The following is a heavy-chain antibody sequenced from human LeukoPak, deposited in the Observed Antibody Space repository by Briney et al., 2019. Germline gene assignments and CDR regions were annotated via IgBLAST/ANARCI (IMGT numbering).Heavy chain of an antibody. V-gene: IGHV5-51*01. CDR3: ARQAYCGGDCSANFDY. J-gene: IGHJ4*02. CDR2: ISPGDSDA. D-gene: IGHD2-21*02. CDR1: GYRFTSHW. Sequence: GESLQISCRGSGYRFTSHWIGWVRQMPGKGLEWMGIISPGDSDARYSPSFQGQVTISADKSINTAHLQWSSLKASDTAMYYCARQAYCGGDCSANFDYWGQGTLVTVSS.